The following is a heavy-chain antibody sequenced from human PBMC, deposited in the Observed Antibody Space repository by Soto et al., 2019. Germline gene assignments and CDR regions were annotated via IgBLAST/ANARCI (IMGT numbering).Heavy chain of an antibody. J-gene: IGHJ4*02. CDR2: LNYDGTTT. Sequence: EVQLVESGGGLVQPGGSLRLSCAASGFNLISYWLHFVRQAPGKGLVWVSRLNYDGTTTSYADSVKGRFTISRDNAKNTLYLQMNSLTAEDTAVYYCGRVARGAWGVFDCWGQGTLVTVSS. CDR3: GRVARGAWGVFDC. CDR1: GFNLISYW. V-gene: IGHV3-74*01. D-gene: IGHD3-10*01.